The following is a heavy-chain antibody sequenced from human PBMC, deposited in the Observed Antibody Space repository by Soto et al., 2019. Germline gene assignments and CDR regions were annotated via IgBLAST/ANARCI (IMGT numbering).Heavy chain of an antibody. D-gene: IGHD4-17*01. J-gene: IGHJ4*02. Sequence: EVQLVESGGGLVQPGGSLRLSCAASGFTFSDHYMNWVRQAPGKGLEWVGRSRNKDNSYSTEYAASVKGRFTISRDDSKNLRYLQMNSLKTEDTAVYYCARGTFGGYGGNSGHFDYWGQGTLVTVSS. CDR3: ARGTFGGYGGNSGHFDY. V-gene: IGHV3-72*01. CDR1: GFTFSDHY. CDR2: SRNKDNSYST.